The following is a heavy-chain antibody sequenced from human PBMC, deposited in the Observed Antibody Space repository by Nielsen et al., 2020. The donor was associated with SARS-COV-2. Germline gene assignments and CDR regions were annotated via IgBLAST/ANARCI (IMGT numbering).Heavy chain of an antibody. J-gene: IGHJ4*02. CDR3: ARCADYYDSSAYYY. CDR2: MNPNSGNT. D-gene: IGHD3-22*01. V-gene: IGHV1-8*01. CDR1: GYTFTSYD. Sequence: ASVKVSCKASGYTFTSYDINWVRQATGQGLEWMGWMNPNSGNTGYAQKFKGRVTMTRDTSISTAYMELSSLTSEDTAVYYCARCADYYDSSAYYYWGQGILVTVSS.